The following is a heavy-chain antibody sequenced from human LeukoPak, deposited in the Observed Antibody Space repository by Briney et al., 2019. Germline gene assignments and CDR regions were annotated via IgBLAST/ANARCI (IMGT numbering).Heavy chain of an antibody. D-gene: IGHD4-17*01. CDR1: GGSISSYY. CDR3: ARGYYGDPGGDY. Sequence: IPSETLSLTCTVSGGSISSYYWSWIRQPPGKGLEWIGYIYYSGSTNYNPSLKSRVTISVDTSKNQFPLKLSSVTAADTAVYYCARGYYGDPGGDYWGQGTLVTVSS. V-gene: IGHV4-59*01. J-gene: IGHJ4*02. CDR2: IYYSGST.